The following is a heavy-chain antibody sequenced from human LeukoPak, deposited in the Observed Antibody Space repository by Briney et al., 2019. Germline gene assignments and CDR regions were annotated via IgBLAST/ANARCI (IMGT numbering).Heavy chain of an antibody. CDR1: GGSFSRFY. Sequence: SETLSLTCAVYGGSFSRFYWSWIRQSPGKGLEWIAEIDHRGDTNYNPSVKSRVTVSVDTSKNQFSLKVRSLSAADTAVYYCARGATISETGYFDFWARGPWSPSPQ. CDR2: IDHRGDT. CDR3: ARGATISETGYFDF. D-gene: IGHD5-24*01. V-gene: IGHV4-34*01. J-gene: IGHJ4*03.